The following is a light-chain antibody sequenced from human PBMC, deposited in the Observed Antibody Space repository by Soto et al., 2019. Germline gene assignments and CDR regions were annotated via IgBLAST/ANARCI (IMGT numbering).Light chain of an antibody. CDR3: LQGVFWPPARA. CDR2: KVS. CDR1: RSLLYSDGNTY. V-gene: IGKV2-30*01. J-gene: IGKJ1*01. Sequence: DVVMTQSPLSLPVTLGQPASISCRSSRSLLYSDGNTYLNWFQQRPVQPPRSRISKVSNRDSGVADRFSGSGSGTDFTLKISKGEAEDVGLYYCLQGVFWPPARAFGQGTKLEIK.